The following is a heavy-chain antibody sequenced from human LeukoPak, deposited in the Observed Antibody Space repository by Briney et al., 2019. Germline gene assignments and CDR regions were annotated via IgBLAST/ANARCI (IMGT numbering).Heavy chain of an antibody. J-gene: IGHJ5*02. CDR2: IRTSGGST. CDR3: AKDRPGEAWFDH. CDR1: GFTFSGHA. Sequence: GGSLRLSCAASGFTFSGHAMSWVRQAPGKGLEWVSGIRTSGGSTYYGNSVKGRFAISRDNSKNMVYLQMNSLRAEDTAVYYCAKDRPGEAWFDHWGQGTLVTVSS. D-gene: IGHD7-27*01. V-gene: IGHV3-23*01.